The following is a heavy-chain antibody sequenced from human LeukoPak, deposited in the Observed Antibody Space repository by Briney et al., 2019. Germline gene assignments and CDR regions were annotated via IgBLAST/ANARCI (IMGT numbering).Heavy chain of an antibody. CDR2: ISGSGGST. J-gene: IGHJ6*03. CDR1: GFTFSSYA. CDR3: ATDRLLGRSYYYYMDV. D-gene: IGHD2-21*01. Sequence: GGSLRLSCAASGFTFSSYAMSWVRQAPGKVLEWVSAISGSGGSTYYADSVKGRFTISRDNSKNTLYLQMNSLRAEDTAVYYCATDRLLGRSYYYYMDVWGKGTTVTVSS. V-gene: IGHV3-23*01.